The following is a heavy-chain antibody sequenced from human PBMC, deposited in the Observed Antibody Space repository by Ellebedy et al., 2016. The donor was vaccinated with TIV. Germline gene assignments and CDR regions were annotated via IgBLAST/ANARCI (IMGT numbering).Heavy chain of an antibody. CDR1: GFTFSNAW. D-gene: IGHD3-10*01. CDR3: TTVILWFGGPYYGMDV. J-gene: IGHJ6*02. Sequence: GGSLRLXXAASGFTFSNAWMSWVRQAPGKGLEWVGLIKSKTDGGTKDYAAPVKGRFTISRDDSKNTLYLQMNSLKTEDTAVYYCTTVILWFGGPYYGMDVWGQGTTVTVSS. V-gene: IGHV3-15*01. CDR2: IKSKTDGGTK.